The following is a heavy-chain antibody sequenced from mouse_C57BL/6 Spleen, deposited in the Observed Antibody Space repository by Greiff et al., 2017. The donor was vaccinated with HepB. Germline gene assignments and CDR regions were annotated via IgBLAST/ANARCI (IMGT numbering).Heavy chain of an antibody. V-gene: IGHV2-9-1*01. CDR1: GFSFTSYA. Sequence: VKLVESGPGLVAPSQNLSITCTVSGFSFTSYAISWVRQPPGKGLEWLGVIWTGGGTNYNSALKSRLSISKDNSKSQVFLKMNRLQTDDTARYYCARGVVGDWYFDVWGTGTTVTVSS. CDR3: ARGVVGDWYFDV. D-gene: IGHD1-1*01. J-gene: IGHJ1*03. CDR2: IWTGGGT.